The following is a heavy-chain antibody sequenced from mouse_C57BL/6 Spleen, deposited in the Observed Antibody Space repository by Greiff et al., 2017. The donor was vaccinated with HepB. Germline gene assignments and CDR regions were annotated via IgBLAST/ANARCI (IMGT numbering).Heavy chain of an antibody. CDR3: ARDHYGSSYFDY. CDR2: ISYDGSN. D-gene: IGHD1-1*01. V-gene: IGHV3-6*01. J-gene: IGHJ2*01. CDR1: GYSITSGYY. Sequence: EVKLMESGPGLVKPSQSLSLTCSVTGYSITSGYYWNWIRQFPGNKLEWMGYISYDGSNNYNPSLKNRISITRDTSKNQFFLKLNSVTTEDTATYYCARDHYGSSYFDYWGQGTTLTVSS.